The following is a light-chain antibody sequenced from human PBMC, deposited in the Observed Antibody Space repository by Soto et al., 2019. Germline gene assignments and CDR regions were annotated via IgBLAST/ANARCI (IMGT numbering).Light chain of an antibody. V-gene: IGLV1-40*01. CDR3: QSYDSSLSAPYV. CDR2: GNN. Sequence: VLTQPPSVSGAPGQRVTISCTGSSSNIGAGYDVHWYQQLPGTAPKLLIYGNNNRPSGVPDRFSGSKSGTSASLAITGLQAEDEADYHCQSYDSSLSAPYVFGTGTKVTVL. CDR1: SSNIGAGYD. J-gene: IGLJ1*01.